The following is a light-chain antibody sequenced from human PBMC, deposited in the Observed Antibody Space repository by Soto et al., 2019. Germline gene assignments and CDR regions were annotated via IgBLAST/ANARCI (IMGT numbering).Light chain of an antibody. CDR2: QTY. V-gene: IGKV3-11*01. J-gene: IGKJ1*01. CDR3: HQRQSWPRT. CDR1: QYINTR. Sequence: EIVLTQSPATLSSFPGDRVTLSCRASQYINTRLAWYQHRPGQAHRLLIYQTYIRAAGIQARFSASGTGTDFTLTIRDVQPEDFAVYYCHQRQSWPRTFGQGTKVDI.